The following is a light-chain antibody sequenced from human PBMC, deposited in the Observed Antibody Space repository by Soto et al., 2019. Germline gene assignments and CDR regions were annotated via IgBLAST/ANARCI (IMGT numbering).Light chain of an antibody. CDR2: KVS. CDR3: RQATRWPYT. J-gene: IGKJ2*01. CDR1: QSLVSSDGDTY. V-gene: IGKV2-30*01. Sequence: DVVMTQSPLSLPVTLGQPASISCRSSQSLVSSDGDTYLHWFQQRPGQSPRRLIYKVSNRDSGVXDXXSGSGSGTDFTLKISRVEAADVGVYYCRQATRWPYTFGQGTKLEIK.